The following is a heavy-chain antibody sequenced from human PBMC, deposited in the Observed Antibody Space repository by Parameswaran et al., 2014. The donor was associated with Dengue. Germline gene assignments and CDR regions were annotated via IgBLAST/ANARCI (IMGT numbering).Heavy chain of an antibody. CDR3: ARDWMRLIRGVPDY. CDR2: ISYDGNNK. J-gene: IGHJ4*02. V-gene: IGHV3-30-3*01. Sequence: WIRQPPGKGLEWVAVISYDGNNKYYADSVKGRCTVSRDNSRDRLFLQMNTLSTDDTAVYYCARDWMRLIRGVPDYWGQGTLVTVSS. D-gene: IGHD3-10*01.